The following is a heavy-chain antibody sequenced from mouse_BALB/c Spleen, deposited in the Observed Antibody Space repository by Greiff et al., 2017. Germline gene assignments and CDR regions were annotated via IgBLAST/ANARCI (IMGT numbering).Heavy chain of an antibody. CDR2: INPYNDGT. CDR1: GYTFTSYV. V-gene: IGHV1-14*01. D-gene: IGHD1-1*01. CDR3: ARNYYGSRAWFAY. J-gene: IGHJ3*01. Sequence: EVQVVESGPELVKPGASVKMSCKASGYTFTSYVMHWVKQKPGQGLEWIGYINPYNDGTKYNEKFKGKATLTSDKSSSTAYMELSSLTSEDSAVYYCARNYYGSRAWFAYWGQGTLVTVSA.